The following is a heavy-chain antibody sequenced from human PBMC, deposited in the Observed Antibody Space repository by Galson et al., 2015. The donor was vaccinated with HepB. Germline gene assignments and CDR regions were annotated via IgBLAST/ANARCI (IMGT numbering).Heavy chain of an antibody. CDR3: AREGPWTAAGTESYFDY. Sequence: SLRLSCAASGFTFSSHAIHWVRQAPGKGLEWVTIISYDGSNKYYTDSVKGRFTISRDNSKSTLYLQMNSLRPEDTAVYYCAREGPWTAAGTESYFDYWGQGTLVTVSS. CDR2: ISYDGSNK. CDR1: GFTFSSHA. V-gene: IGHV3-30-3*01. D-gene: IGHD6-13*01. J-gene: IGHJ4*02.